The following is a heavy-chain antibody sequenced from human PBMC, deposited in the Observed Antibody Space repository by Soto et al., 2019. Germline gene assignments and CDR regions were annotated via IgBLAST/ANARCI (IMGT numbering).Heavy chain of an antibody. D-gene: IGHD3-10*01. CDR3: ARAMATGGQGNWFDP. Sequence: PSETLSLTCAVSSGSISTSNWWSWVRQPPGKGLEWIGYIYHSGSTYYNPPLKSRVTISVDTSKNQFSLKLSSVTAADTAVYYCARAMATGGQGNWFDPWGQGTLVTVSS. CDR2: IYHSGST. J-gene: IGHJ5*02. V-gene: IGHV4-4*02. CDR1: SGSISTSNW.